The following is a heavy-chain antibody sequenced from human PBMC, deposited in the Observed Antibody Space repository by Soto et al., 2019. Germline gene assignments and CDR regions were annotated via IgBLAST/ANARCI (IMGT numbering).Heavy chain of an antibody. D-gene: IGHD6-19*01. CDR3: AVGGRYSSGWFPFDY. J-gene: IGHJ4*02. CDR2: ISYDGSNK. CDR1: GFTFSSYG. V-gene: IGHV3-30*03. Sequence: HPGGSLRLSCAASGFTFSSYGMHWVRQAPGKGLEWVAVISYDGSNKDYADSVKGRFTISRDNSKNTLYLQINSLRAEDTAVYYCAVGGRYSSGWFPFDYWGQGT.